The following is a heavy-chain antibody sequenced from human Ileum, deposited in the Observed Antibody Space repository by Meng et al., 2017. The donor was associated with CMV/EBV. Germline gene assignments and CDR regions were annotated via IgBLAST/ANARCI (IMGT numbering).Heavy chain of an antibody. J-gene: IGHJ6*02. V-gene: IGHV1-46*01. D-gene: IGHD2-2*01. Sequence: ASVKVSCKASGYTFTSYYMHWVRQAPGQGLEWMGIINPSGGSTSYAQKFQGRVTMTRDTSTSTVYMELSSLRSEDTAVYYCARDLVVPAAILYYGMDVWGQGTADTVSS. CDR1: GYTFTSYY. CDR3: ARDLVVPAAILYYGMDV. CDR2: INPSGGST.